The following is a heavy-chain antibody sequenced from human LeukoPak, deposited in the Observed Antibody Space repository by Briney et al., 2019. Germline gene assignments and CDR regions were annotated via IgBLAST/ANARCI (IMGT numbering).Heavy chain of an antibody. Sequence: SGTLSLTCTVSGGSISSSSYYWGWIRQPPGKGLEWIGSIYYSGSTYYNPSLKSRVTISVDTSKNQFSLKLSSVTAADTAVYYCARGLRGELSFHDYWGQGALVTVS. CDR2: IYYSGST. CDR1: GGSISSSSYY. D-gene: IGHD3-16*02. J-gene: IGHJ4*02. V-gene: IGHV4-39*07. CDR3: ARGLRGELSFHDY.